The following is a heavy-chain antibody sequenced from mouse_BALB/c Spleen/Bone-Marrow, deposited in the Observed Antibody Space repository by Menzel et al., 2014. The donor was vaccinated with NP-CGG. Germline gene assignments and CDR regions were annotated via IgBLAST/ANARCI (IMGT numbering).Heavy chain of an antibody. Sequence: VKLQESGAELARPGSSVKISCKASGYAFSNFWMNWVKQRPGQGLEWIGQIHPGDGDTNNNGKFKGKATLTTDKSSSTAYMQLSCLSSEDSAVYFWARVYYGNLDYWGQGTTLTVSS. J-gene: IGHJ2*01. V-gene: IGHV1-80*01. CDR3: ARVYYGNLDY. CDR2: IHPGDGDT. D-gene: IGHD2-1*01. CDR1: GYAFSNFW.